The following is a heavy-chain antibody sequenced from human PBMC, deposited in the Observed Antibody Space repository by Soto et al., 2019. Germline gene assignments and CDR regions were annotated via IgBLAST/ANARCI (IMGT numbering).Heavy chain of an antibody. CDR2: IYHSGTF. V-gene: IGHV4-4*02. Sequence: QVRLKESGPGLVKPSGTLSLTCAVSGGSVESSSCWSWVRQAPGKGLEWIGEIYHSGTFNYNPSLASRVSVSVDKSTNQFSLNLNSVTAADTAVYYCVRSVPAATWAYNGMDVWVQGTTVTVSS. CDR1: GGSVESSSC. J-gene: IGHJ6*02. D-gene: IGHD2-15*01. CDR3: VRSVPAATWAYNGMDV.